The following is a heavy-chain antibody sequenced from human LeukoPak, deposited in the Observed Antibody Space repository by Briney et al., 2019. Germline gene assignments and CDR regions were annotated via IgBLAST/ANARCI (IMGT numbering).Heavy chain of an antibody. Sequence: GGSLRLSCAVSGLIFRSYWMSWVRQAPGKGLEWVANINQDGSEKYFVDSAKARFTISRDNAKNSLSLQMNSLRAEDTAVYYCVRDGGVSGYDLLDYWGQGTLVTVSS. CDR2: INQDGSEK. CDR1: GLIFRSYW. CDR3: VRDGGVSGYDLLDY. V-gene: IGHV3-7*01. J-gene: IGHJ4*02. D-gene: IGHD5-12*01.